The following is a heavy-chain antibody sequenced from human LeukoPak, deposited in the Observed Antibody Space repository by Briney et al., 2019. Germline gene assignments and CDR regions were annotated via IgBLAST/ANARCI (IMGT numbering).Heavy chain of an antibody. Sequence: ASVKVSCKVSGYTFTGYYMHWVRQAPGQGLEWMGWINPNSGGTNYAQKFQGRVTMTRDRSISTAYMELSRLRSDDTAVYYCAREQMVRGVVSGSGRAPYYYYGMDVWGQGTTVTVSS. J-gene: IGHJ6*02. CDR3: AREQMVRGVVSGSGRAPYYYYGMDV. D-gene: IGHD3-10*01. V-gene: IGHV1-2*02. CDR2: INPNSGGT. CDR1: GYTFTGYY.